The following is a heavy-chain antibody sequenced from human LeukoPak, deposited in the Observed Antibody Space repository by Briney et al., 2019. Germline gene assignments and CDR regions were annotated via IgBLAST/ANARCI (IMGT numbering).Heavy chain of an antibody. D-gene: IGHD3-22*01. J-gene: IGHJ3*02. CDR2: ISYSGST. Sequence: PSETLSLICIVSGFSIRSSGYYWSWIRQHPTKGLEWIGYISYSGSTYYNPSLKSRVSISVDTSKSHFSLRLTSVTAADTAVYYCARNFDSYNAFDIWGQVTLVTVSS. CDR3: ARNFDSYNAFDI. CDR1: GFSIRSSGYY. V-gene: IGHV4-31*02.